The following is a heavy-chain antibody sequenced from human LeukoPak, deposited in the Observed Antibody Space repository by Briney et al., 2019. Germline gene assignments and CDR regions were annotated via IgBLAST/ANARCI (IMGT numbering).Heavy chain of an antibody. V-gene: IGHV4-39*07. CDR3: TREGGGTTVDY. CDR2: IYYSGST. CDR1: GGSISSSSYY. D-gene: IGHD1-1*01. Sequence: SETLSLTCTVSGGSISSSSYYWGWIRQPPGKGLEWIGSIYYSGSTYYNPSLKSRVTISQDTSKNQFSLKVSSVTAADAAAYYCTREGGGTTVDYWGQGTLVTVSS. J-gene: IGHJ4*02.